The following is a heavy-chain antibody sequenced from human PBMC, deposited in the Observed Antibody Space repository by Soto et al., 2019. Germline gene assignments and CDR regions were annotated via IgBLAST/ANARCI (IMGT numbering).Heavy chain of an antibody. D-gene: IGHD3-3*01. Sequence: PSETLSLTCTVSGGSISSYYLSWIRQPPGKGLEWIGYIYYSGSTNYNPSLKSRVTISVDTSKNQFSLKLSSVAAAGTAVYYCARSGRGGYYDFWSGYYAWFDPWGQGTLVTVSS. V-gene: IGHV4-59*01. CDR1: GGSISSYY. J-gene: IGHJ5*02. CDR3: ARSGRGGYYDFWSGYYAWFDP. CDR2: IYYSGST.